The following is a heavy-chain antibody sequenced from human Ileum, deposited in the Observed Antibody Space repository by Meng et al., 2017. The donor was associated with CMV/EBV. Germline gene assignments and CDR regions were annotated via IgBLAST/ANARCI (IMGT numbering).Heavy chain of an antibody. J-gene: IGHJ4*02. V-gene: IGHV3-48*04. CDR3: VRVFNYDFWDGYSDYYFDD. CDR2: ITSSSSTI. CDR1: GFTFSSYS. Sequence: GESLKISCAASGFTFSSYSMNWVRQAPGRGLEWVSYITSSSSTIYYADSVKGRFTISRDNAKDSLYLQMNSLRAEDTAVYYCVRVFNYDFWDGYSDYYFDDWGQGTLVTVSS. D-gene: IGHD3-3*01.